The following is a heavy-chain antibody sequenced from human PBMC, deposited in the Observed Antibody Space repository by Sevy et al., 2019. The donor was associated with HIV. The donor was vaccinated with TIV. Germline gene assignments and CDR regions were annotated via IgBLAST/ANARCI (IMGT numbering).Heavy chain of an antibody. V-gene: IGHV3-48*02. CDR2: FGRTDIT. D-gene: IGHD2-21*01. CDR3: VRDERAIASHFDY. CDR1: GFTLSSYT. J-gene: IGHJ4*02. Sequence: GGSLRLSCEASGFTLSSYTMNWVRQSPEKGLEWVATFGRTDITHYAASVKGRFIISSDTAKNSLFLQMNSLRDADTAMYFCVRDERAIASHFDYWGRGTLVTVSS.